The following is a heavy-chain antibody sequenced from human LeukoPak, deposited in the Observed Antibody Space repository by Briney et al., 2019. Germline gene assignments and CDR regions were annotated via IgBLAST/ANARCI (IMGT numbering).Heavy chain of an antibody. J-gene: IGHJ4*02. CDR2: INPSGGST. CDR3: ARERWGSIAAADLDY. CDR1: GYTFTSYY. D-gene: IGHD6-13*01. V-gene: IGHV1-46*01. Sequence: ASVKVSCKASGYTFTSYYMHWVRQAPGQGLEWMGIINPSGGSTSYAQKFQGRVTMTRDMSTSTVYMELSSLRSEDTAVYYCARERWGSIAAADLDYWGQGTLVTVSS.